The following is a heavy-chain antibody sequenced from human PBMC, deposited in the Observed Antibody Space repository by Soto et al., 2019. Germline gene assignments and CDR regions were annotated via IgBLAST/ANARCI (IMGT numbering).Heavy chain of an antibody. V-gene: IGHV4-59*03. Sequence: QVQLQESGPGLVKPSETLSLTCTVSGDSMSPFYWSWIRQPPGKGLEWIGYIYHIGTTTYNPSLKSRVTISLDSSKNQFSLKLTSVTSADTAVYYCAKFRRNYFGDWGQVTLVTVSS. J-gene: IGHJ4*02. D-gene: IGHD3-10*01. CDR3: AKFRRNYFGD. CDR2: IYHIGTT. CDR1: GDSMSPFY.